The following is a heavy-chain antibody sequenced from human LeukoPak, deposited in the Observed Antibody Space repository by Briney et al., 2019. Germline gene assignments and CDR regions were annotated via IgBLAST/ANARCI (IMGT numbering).Heavy chain of an antibody. Sequence: GGSLRLSCAASGFTFSSYAMSWVRQAPGKGLEWVSAISGGAYSTYYADSVKGRFTISRDNSKNTLYLQMNSLRAEDTALYYCAKDLPPSNGFWSGYFDYWGQGTLVTVSS. CDR1: GFTFSSYA. D-gene: IGHD3-3*01. J-gene: IGHJ4*02. V-gene: IGHV3-23*01. CDR3: AKDLPPSNGFWSGYFDY. CDR2: ISGGAYST.